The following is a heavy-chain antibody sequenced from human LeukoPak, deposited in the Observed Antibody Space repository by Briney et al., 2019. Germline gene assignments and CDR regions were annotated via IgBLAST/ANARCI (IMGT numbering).Heavy chain of an antibody. D-gene: IGHD1-26*01. CDR3: ARDRYSGSYFASNWFDP. CDR1: GYTFTRYG. Sequence: ASVKVSCKASGYTFTRYGISWVRQAPGQGLEWMGWISAYNGNTNYAQKLQGRVTMTTDTSTSTAYMELRSLRSDDTAVYYCARDRYSGSYFASNWFDPWGQGTLVTVSS. CDR2: ISAYNGNT. J-gene: IGHJ5*02. V-gene: IGHV1-18*01.